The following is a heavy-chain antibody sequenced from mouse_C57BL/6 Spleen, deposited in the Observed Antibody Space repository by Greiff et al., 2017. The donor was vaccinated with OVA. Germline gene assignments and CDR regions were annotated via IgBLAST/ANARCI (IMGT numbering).Heavy chain of an antibody. V-gene: IGHV1-50*01. Sequence: VQLQQPGAELVKPGASVKLSCKASGYTFTSYWMQWVKQRPGQDLEWIGEIDPSDSYTNYNQKFKGKATLTVDTSSSTAYMQLSSLTSEDSAVYYCASSRHYYGSSYWYFDVWGTGTTVTVSS. CDR1: GYTFTSYW. D-gene: IGHD1-1*01. CDR2: IDPSDSYT. CDR3: ASSRHYYGSSYWYFDV. J-gene: IGHJ1*03.